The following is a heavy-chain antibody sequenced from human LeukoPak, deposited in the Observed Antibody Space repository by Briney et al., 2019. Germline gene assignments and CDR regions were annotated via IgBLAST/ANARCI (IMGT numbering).Heavy chain of an antibody. CDR3: AREVVGAAAGTAQGMDV. Sequence: ASVKVSCKASGYTFTSYDINWVRQATGQGLEWMGWMNPNSGNTGYAQKFQGRVTMTRNTSISTAYMELSSLRSEDTAVYYCAREVVGAAAGTAQGMDVWGQGTTVTVSS. V-gene: IGHV1-8*01. D-gene: IGHD6-13*01. CDR1: GYTFTSYD. J-gene: IGHJ6*02. CDR2: MNPNSGNT.